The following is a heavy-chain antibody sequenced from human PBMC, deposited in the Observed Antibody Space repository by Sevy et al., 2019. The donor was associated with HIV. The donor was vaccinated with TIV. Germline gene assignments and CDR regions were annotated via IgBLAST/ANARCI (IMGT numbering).Heavy chain of an antibody. V-gene: IGHV3-66*01. CDR1: GFTVSSDY. J-gene: IGHJ6*02. CDR2: IYRGGTT. D-gene: IGHD6-13*01. Sequence: GGSLRLSCAASGFTVSSDYMTWVRQAPGKGLEWVSVIYRGGTTYYADSVKGRFTISRDNSKNTVYLQMNSLRAEDTAVYYCARESSSTWQAGYYGMAVWGQWTTVTVFS. CDR3: ARESSSTWQAGYYGMAV.